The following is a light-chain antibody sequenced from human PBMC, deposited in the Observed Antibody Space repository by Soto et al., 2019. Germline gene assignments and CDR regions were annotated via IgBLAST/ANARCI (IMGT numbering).Light chain of an antibody. J-gene: IGKJ2*01. V-gene: IGKV1-5*03. CDR2: KAS. Sequence: DIQMTQSPSTLSASVGDRVTITCRASQSISNYLAWYQQKPGKAPNLLIYKASTLQSGVPSRFSGSGSGTEFTLTISSLQPEDFATYYCQLRTFGQGTKLEI. CDR3: QLRT. CDR1: QSISNY.